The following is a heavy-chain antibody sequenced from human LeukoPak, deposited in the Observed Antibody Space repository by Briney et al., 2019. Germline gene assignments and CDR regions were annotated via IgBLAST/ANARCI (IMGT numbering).Heavy chain of an antibody. CDR3: AATPDFGYSYGYRWFFDY. J-gene: IGHJ4*02. V-gene: IGHV1-58*02. D-gene: IGHD5-18*01. CDR1: GFTFTSSA. CDR2: IVVGSGNT. Sequence: ASVKVSCKASGFTFTSSAMQWVRQARGQRLEWIGWIVVGSGNTNYAQKFQERVTITRDMSTSTAYMELSSLRSEDTAVYYCAATPDFGYSYGYRWFFDYWGQGTLVTVSS.